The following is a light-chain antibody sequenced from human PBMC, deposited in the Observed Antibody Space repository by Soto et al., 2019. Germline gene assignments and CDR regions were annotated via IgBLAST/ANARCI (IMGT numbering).Light chain of an antibody. CDR3: QKYNSAPLT. Sequence: DIQMTQSPSSLSASVGDRVTITCRASQSISNYLAWYQQKPGKVPKLLICTASTLQSGVPSRFSGSGSGTDFTLTISSLQPEDVAAYYCQKYNSAPLTFGEGTKVEIK. J-gene: IGKJ4*01. CDR1: QSISNY. V-gene: IGKV1-27*01. CDR2: TAS.